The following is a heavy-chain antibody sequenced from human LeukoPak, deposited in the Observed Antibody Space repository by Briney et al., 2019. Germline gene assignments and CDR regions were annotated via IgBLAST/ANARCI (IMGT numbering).Heavy chain of an antibody. J-gene: IGHJ5*02. V-gene: IGHV3-48*02. D-gene: IGHD3-10*01. CDR1: GFTFSSYS. Sequence: PGGSLRLSCAASGFTFSSYSMNWVRQAPGKGLEWVSYISSTSSTIYYADSVKGRFAISRDNAKNSLYLQMNSLRDEDTAVYYCAGYTMVRGIVVWFDPWGQGTLVTVSS. CDR3: AGYTMVRGIVVWFDP. CDR2: ISSTSSTI.